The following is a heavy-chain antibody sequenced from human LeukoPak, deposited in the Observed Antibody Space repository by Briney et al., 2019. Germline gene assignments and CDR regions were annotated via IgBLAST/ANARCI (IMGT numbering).Heavy chain of an antibody. CDR1: GFTFSNYA. Sequence: GGSLRLSCAASGFTFSNYAMSWVRQAPGKGLEWVSSISGNGVNTYHADSVKGRFTISRDNSKNTLYVQMHSLRAEDTAVYYCATEKGDSPDYWGQGTLVTISS. J-gene: IGHJ4*02. D-gene: IGHD2-21*01. CDR3: ATEKGDSPDY. V-gene: IGHV3-23*01. CDR2: ISGNGVNT.